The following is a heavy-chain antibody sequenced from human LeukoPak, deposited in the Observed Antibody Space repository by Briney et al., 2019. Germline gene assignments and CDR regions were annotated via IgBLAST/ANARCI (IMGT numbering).Heavy chain of an antibody. D-gene: IGHD3-22*01. CDR1: GGSINNYY. J-gene: IGHJ4*02. CDR3: ARTPIYSFDNSGYYN. V-gene: IGHV4-4*07. CDR2: IYSSGST. Sequence: PSETLSLTCTVSGGSINNYYWSWIRQPAGKGLEWIGLIYSSGSTSDNPSLKSRVTMSVDTSKTQFSLRLSSVTAAATAVYYCARTPIYSFDNSGYYNWGQGTLVTVSS.